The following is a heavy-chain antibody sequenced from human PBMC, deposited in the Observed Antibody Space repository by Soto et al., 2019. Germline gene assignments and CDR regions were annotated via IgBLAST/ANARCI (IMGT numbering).Heavy chain of an antibody. CDR2: IIPLYGTV. V-gene: IGHV1-69*06. CDR3: ARVRVIRGVIPSHFGI. Sequence: SVKVSCKASGGTFNSYGISWVRQAPGQGLDWMGVIIPLYGTVNYAQKVQGRVSITADKSTSTAYMDLNSLRSDDTAGYNYARVRVIRGVIPSHFGIWGQGTLVTVSS. J-gene: IGHJ4*02. D-gene: IGHD3-16*02. CDR1: GGTFNSYG.